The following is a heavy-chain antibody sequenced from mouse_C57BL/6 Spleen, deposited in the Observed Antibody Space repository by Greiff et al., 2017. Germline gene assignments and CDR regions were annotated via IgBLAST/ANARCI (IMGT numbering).Heavy chain of an antibody. CDR1: GFTFSDYG. J-gene: IGHJ1*03. Sequence: EVQRVESGGGLVKPGGSLKLSCAASGFTFSDYGMHWVRQAPEKGLEWVAYISSGSSTIYDADTVKGRFTISRDNAKNTLFLQMTSLRSEDTAMYYCARGTPWYFDVWGTGTTVTVSS. CDR3: ARGTPWYFDV. D-gene: IGHD3-3*01. CDR2: ISSGSSTI. V-gene: IGHV5-17*01.